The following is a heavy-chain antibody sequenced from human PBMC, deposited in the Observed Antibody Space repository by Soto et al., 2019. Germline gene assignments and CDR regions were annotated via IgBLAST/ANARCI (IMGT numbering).Heavy chain of an antibody. CDR3: ARDDSDGRGRYYYYYYGMAV. CDR1: GGTFSSYA. CDR2: IIPIFGTA. J-gene: IGHJ6*02. D-gene: IGHD1-26*01. Sequence: QVQLVQSGAEVKKPRSSVKVSCKASGGTFSSYAISWVRQAPGQGLEWMGGIIPIFGTANYAQKFQGRVTITADKSTSTAYMELSSLRSEDTAVYYCARDDSDGRGRYYYYYYGMAVWGQGATVTVSS. V-gene: IGHV1-69*06.